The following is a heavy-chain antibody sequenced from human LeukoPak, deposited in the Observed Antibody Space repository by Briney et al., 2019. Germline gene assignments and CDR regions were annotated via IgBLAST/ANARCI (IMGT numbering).Heavy chain of an antibody. J-gene: IGHJ4*02. CDR2: INPSDGST. CDR1: GHTFTSYY. V-gene: IGHV1-46*01. D-gene: IGHD5-12*01. CDR3: ARGEPSSGYLPYDY. Sequence: GASVKVSRKASGHTFTSYYTHWVRHAPGQGLEWMGIINPSDGSTSYAQNFQGRVTMTRDTSTSTVYMEVSSLRSEDTAVYYCARGEPSSGYLPYDYWGQGTLVTVSS.